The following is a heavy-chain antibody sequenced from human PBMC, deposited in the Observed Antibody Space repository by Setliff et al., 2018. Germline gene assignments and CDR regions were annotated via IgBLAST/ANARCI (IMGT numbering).Heavy chain of an antibody. V-gene: IGHV4-34*01. J-gene: IGHJ4*02. CDR3: ARHLLVQGTYHFDY. CDR2: SNHSGST. Sequence: SETLSLTCSVYGESFSNNYWSWIRQPPGKGLEWIGESNHSGSTSYNPSLKSRLTMSVDTSKNQFSLKLRSATAADTAMYCCARHLLVQGTYHFDYWGQGSPVTVSS. D-gene: IGHD3-10*01. CDR1: GESFSNNY.